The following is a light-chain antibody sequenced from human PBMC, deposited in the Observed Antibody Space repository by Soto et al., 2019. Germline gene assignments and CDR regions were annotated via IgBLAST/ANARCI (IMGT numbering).Light chain of an antibody. Sequence: QSVLTQPPSVSGAPGQRVSISCTGSTSNIGAPYDVHWYQHLPGTAPKLLIYGDNNRPSGVPDRFSGSKSGNTASLTVSGLQAEDEADYFCSSYAGSSNVVFGGGTKLTVL. CDR1: TSNIGAPYD. CDR2: GDN. CDR3: SSYAGSSNVV. J-gene: IGLJ2*01. V-gene: IGLV1-40*01.